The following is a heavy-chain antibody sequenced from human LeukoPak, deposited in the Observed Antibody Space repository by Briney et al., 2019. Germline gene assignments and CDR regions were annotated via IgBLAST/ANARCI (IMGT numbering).Heavy chain of an antibody. CDR3: ASSLQYYYDSSGYSL. CDR1: GYTFTGYY. CDR2: INPNSGST. Sequence: ASVKVSCKASGYTFTGYYMHWVRQAPGQGLEWMGWINPNSGSTNYAQKFQGRVTMTRDTSISTGYMELSRLRSDDTAVYYCASSLQYYYDSSGYSLWGQGTLVTVSS. V-gene: IGHV1-2*02. J-gene: IGHJ4*02. D-gene: IGHD3-22*01.